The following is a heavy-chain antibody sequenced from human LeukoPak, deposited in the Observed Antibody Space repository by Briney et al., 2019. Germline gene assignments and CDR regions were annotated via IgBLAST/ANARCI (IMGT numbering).Heavy chain of an antibody. CDR3: ARVVITGYYYYYYMDV. Sequence: ASVKVSCKASGYTFTSYGISWVRQAPGQGLEWMGWISAYNGNTNYAQKLQGRVAMTTDASTSTAYMELRSLRSDDTAVYYCARVVITGYYYYYYMDVWGKGTTVTVSS. V-gene: IGHV1-18*01. J-gene: IGHJ6*03. CDR2: ISAYNGNT. D-gene: IGHD3-22*01. CDR1: GYTFTSYG.